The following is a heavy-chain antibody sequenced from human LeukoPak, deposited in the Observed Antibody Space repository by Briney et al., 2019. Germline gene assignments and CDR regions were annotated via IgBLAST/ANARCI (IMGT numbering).Heavy chain of an antibody. J-gene: IGHJ4*02. Sequence: GGSLRLSCAASGFTFSSYAMHWVRQAPGKGLEWVAVISYDGSNKYYADSVKGRFTISRDNSKNTLYLQMNSLRAEDTAVYYCRLSSSGSFDYWGQGTLVAVSS. CDR2: ISYDGSNK. V-gene: IGHV3-30-3*01. D-gene: IGHD6-19*01. CDR3: RLSSSGSFDY. CDR1: GFTFSSYA.